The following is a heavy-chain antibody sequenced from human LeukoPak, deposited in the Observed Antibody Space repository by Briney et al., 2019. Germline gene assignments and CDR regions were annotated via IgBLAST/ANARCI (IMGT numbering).Heavy chain of an antibody. D-gene: IGHD2-2*01. CDR2: IWYDGSNK. Sequence: GGSLRLSCAASGFTFSSYGMHWVRQAPGKGLEWVAVIWYDGSNKYYADSVKGRFTISRDNSKNTLYLQMNSLRAEDTAVYYCARSHDCSSTSCLLDYWGQGTTVTVSS. CDR1: GFTFSSYG. V-gene: IGHV3-33*01. CDR3: ARSHDCSSTSCLLDY. J-gene: IGHJ4*03.